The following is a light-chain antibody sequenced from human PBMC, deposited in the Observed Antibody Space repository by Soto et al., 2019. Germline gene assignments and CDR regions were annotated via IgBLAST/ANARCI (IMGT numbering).Light chain of an antibody. Sequence: QLVLTQSPSASASLGASVKLTCTLSSGHSSYAIAWHQQRPGKGPRYLMKLNSDGNHRKGDGIPDRFSGSSSGAERYLTISSLQSEDEADYYCQTWSTGIRVFGGGTKLTVL. J-gene: IGLJ3*02. CDR3: QTWSTGIRV. CDR2: LNSDGNH. V-gene: IGLV4-69*01. CDR1: SGHSSYA.